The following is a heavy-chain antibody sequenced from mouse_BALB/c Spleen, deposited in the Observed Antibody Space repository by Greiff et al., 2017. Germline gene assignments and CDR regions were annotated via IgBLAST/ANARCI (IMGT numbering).Heavy chain of an antibody. CDR1: GYTFTDYN. CDR3: ARPYYGSRPWYFDV. Sequence: VQLQQSGPELVKPGASVKIPCKASGYTFTDYNMDWVKQSHGKSLEWIGDINPNNGGTIYNQKFKGKATLTVDKSSSTAYMELLSLTSEDTAVYYCARPYYGSRPWYFDVWGAGTTVTVSS. J-gene: IGHJ1*01. V-gene: IGHV1-18*01. D-gene: IGHD1-1*01. CDR2: INPNNGGT.